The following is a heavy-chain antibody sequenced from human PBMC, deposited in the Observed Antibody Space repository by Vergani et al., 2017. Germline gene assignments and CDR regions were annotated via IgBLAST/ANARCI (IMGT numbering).Heavy chain of an antibody. J-gene: IGHJ4*02. CDR3: ARAAASALDN. CDR1: GGSFSGYY. V-gene: IGHV4-34*01. CDR2: INHSGST. D-gene: IGHD6-13*01. Sequence: QVQLQQWGAGLLKPSETLSLTCAVYGGSFSGYYWSWIRQPPGKGLEWIGEINHSGSTNYNPSLKSRVTISADTSKNQFSLKLNSVTAADTAVYYCARAAASALDNWGQGTLVTVSS.